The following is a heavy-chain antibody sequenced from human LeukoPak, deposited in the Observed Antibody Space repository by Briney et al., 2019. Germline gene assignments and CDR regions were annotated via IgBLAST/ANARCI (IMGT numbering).Heavy chain of an antibody. Sequence: GGSLRLSCAASGFTGSSNYMSWVRQAPGKGLEWVSIIYSGDGTFYADSGKGRFTISRDNSKNKLYFPMNSLRAEDTAGDYWARVGGNTPDYWGQGTLVTVSS. D-gene: IGHD3-16*01. CDR1: GFTGSSNY. CDR2: IYSGDGT. J-gene: IGHJ4*02. V-gene: IGHV3-66*01. CDR3: ARVGGNTPDY.